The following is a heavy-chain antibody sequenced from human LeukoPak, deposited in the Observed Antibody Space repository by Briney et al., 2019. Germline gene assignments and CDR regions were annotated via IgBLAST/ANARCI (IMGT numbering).Heavy chain of an antibody. CDR1: GFTFSSYA. D-gene: IGHD4-23*01. V-gene: IGHV3-23*01. CDR3: ARGNSWAPFDY. Sequence: PGGSLRLSCAASGFTFSSYAVSWVRQAPGKGLEWVSAISGSGGSTYYADSVKGRFTISRDSSKNTLYLQMNSLRAEDTAVYYCARGNSWAPFDYWGQGTLVTVSS. J-gene: IGHJ4*02. CDR2: ISGSGGST.